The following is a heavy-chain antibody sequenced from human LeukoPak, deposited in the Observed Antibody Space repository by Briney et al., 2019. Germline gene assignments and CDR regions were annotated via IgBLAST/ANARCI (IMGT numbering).Heavy chain of an antibody. CDR3: AKDLEGLIAVAGLFDY. D-gene: IGHD6-19*01. CDR2: ISGRGSSGRDSST. CDR1: GFTFSSYS. V-gene: IGHV3-23*01. Sequence: PGGSLRLSCAASGFTFSSYSMNCVRQAPGKGLEWVSSISGRGSSGRDSSTYYADSVKGRFTISRDNSKNTLYLQMNSLRVEDTAVYYCAKDLEGLIAVAGLFDYWGQGTLVTVSS. J-gene: IGHJ4*02.